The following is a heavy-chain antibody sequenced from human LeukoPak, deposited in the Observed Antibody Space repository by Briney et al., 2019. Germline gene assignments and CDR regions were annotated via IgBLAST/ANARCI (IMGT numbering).Heavy chain of an antibody. V-gene: IGHV4-39*07. D-gene: IGHD1-1*01. J-gene: IGHJ3*02. CDR1: GGSISRNSDY. CDR2: IYYGGST. Sequence: PETLSLTCTVSGGSISRNSDYSGWIRQPPGKGLEWIGSIYYGGSTYYNPSLKSRVTISVDTSKNQFSLKLSSVTVADTAVYYCAREPHPRGLEIGAFDIWGQGTMVTVSS. CDR3: AREPHPRGLEIGAFDI.